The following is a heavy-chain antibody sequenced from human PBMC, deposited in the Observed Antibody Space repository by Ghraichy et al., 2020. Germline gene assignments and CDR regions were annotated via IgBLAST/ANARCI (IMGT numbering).Heavy chain of an antibody. Sequence: SETLSLTCSVPGDSINRYYWNWVRQSAEKGLEWIGRIYSSGSTNYNPSLQSRVTLSIDTSKNQFSLNLSRVTAADTAVYYCGRGRDGYNSLWGRGTMVTVSS. CDR3: GRGRDGYNSL. CDR1: GDSINRYY. CDR2: IYSSGST. V-gene: IGHV4-4*07. J-gene: IGHJ3*01. D-gene: IGHD5-24*01.